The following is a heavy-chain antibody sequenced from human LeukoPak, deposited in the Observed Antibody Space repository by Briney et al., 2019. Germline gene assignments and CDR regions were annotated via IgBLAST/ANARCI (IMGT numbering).Heavy chain of an antibody. J-gene: IGHJ6*02. Sequence: SETLSLTCIVSGGSISSSNWWSWVRQPPGKGLEWIGEIYHSGSTNYNPSLKSRVTISVDKSKNQFSLKLSSVTAADTAVYYCARNLNLDYYYGMDVWGQGTTVTVSS. CDR1: GGSISSSNW. V-gene: IGHV4-4*02. CDR2: IYHSGST. D-gene: IGHD1-14*01. CDR3: ARNLNLDYYYGMDV.